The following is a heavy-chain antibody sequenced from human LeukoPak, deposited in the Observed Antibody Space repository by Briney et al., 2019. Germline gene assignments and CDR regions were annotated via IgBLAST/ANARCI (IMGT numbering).Heavy chain of an antibody. CDR3: ARDLYYDIWTGYYAGLGH. J-gene: IGHJ4*02. CDR1: GGSISSYY. D-gene: IGHD3-9*01. Sequence: PSDTLSLTCTVPGGSISSYYWSWIRQPAGKGLEWIGRIYTSGSTNYNPSLKSRVTMSVDKSKNQFSLKLSSVTAADTAVYYCARDLYYDIWTGYYAGLGHGGEGTLATVSA. CDR2: IYTSGST. V-gene: IGHV4-4*07.